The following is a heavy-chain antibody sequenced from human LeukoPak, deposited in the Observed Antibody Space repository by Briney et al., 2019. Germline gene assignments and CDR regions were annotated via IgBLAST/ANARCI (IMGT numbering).Heavy chain of an antibody. Sequence: SETLSLTCTVSGGSISSSSYYWGWIRQPPGKGLEWTGSIYYSGSTYYNPSLKSRVTISVDTSKHQFSLKLSSVTAADTAVYYCAEITVASSHYYDSSGYYYGGVFDYWGQGTLVTVSS. CDR2: IYYSGST. J-gene: IGHJ4*02. CDR3: AEITVASSHYYDSSGYYYGGVFDY. D-gene: IGHD3-22*01. CDR1: GGSISSSSYY. V-gene: IGHV4-39*01.